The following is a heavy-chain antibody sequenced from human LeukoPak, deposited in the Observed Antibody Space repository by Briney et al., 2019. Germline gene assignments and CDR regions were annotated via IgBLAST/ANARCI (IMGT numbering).Heavy chain of an antibody. J-gene: IGHJ3*02. CDR2: ISAYNGNT. D-gene: IGHD3-10*01. CDR3: ARDRRSIVTMVSRALDAFDI. V-gene: IGHV1-18*01. CDR1: GYTFTSYG. Sequence: ASVKVSCKASGYTFTSYGISWVRQAPGQGLEWMGWISAYNGNTNYAQKLQGRFTMTTDTSTSTAYMELRSLRSDDTAVYYCARDRRSIVTMVSRALDAFDIWGQGTMVTVSS.